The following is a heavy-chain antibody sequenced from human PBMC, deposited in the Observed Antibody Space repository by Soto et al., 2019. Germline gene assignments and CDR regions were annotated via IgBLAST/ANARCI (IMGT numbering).Heavy chain of an antibody. CDR2: IDPSDSYT. J-gene: IGHJ6*02. D-gene: IGHD5-18*01. CDR3: ARHSYAMTQYYGMDV. V-gene: IGHV5-10-1*01. Sequence: PGESLKISCKGSGYSFTSYWISWVRQMPGKGLEWMGRIDPSDSYTNYSPSFQGHVTISADKSISTAYLQWSSLKASDTAMYYCARHSYAMTQYYGMDVWGQGTTVTVSS. CDR1: GYSFTSYW.